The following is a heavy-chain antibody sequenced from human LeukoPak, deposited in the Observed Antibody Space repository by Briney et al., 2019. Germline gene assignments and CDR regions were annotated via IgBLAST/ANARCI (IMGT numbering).Heavy chain of an antibody. CDR2: IKPDASEI. V-gene: IGHV3-7*01. CDR1: GFSFSSYG. CDR3: ARPGGYGVQPLDY. Sequence: PGGSLRLSCAASGFSFSSYGMSWVRQAPGKGLEWVADIKPDASEIYYLDSVKGRFTVSRDNAKTSLYLQMNSLRVEDTAVYYCARPGGYGVQPLDYWGQGTLVTVAS. J-gene: IGHJ4*02. D-gene: IGHD5-12*01.